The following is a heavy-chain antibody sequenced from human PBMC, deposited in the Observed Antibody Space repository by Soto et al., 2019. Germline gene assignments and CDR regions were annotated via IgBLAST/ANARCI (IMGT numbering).Heavy chain of an antibody. CDR3: ARPARECSSPGCAN. CDR2: INQDGSES. V-gene: IGHV3-7*01. D-gene: IGHD2-2*01. Sequence: EVQLVESGGGLVQPGGSLRLSCVVSGLTFSNYWMSWVRRAPGKGLEWVANINQDGSESYYVDSVKGRFTISRDNAKNSLYLQMTSLRAEDTAVYYCARPARECSSPGCANWGQGTLVIVSS. J-gene: IGHJ4*02. CDR1: GLTFSNYW.